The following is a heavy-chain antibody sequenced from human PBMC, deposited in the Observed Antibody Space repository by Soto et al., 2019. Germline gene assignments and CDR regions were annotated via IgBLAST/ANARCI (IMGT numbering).Heavy chain of an antibody. J-gene: IGHJ6*02. CDR3: ARVVKSIAAAAIYGIDV. D-gene: IGHD6-13*01. CDR1: GYTFTIYG. Sequence: SSVKCSRKTSGYTFTIYGISCVRQAPVQGLEWMGWISAYNGNTNYAQKLQGRVTMTTDTSTSTAYMELRSLRSDDTAVYYCARVVKSIAAAAIYGIDVWGQGTTVTVS. CDR2: ISAYNGNT. V-gene: IGHV1-18*01.